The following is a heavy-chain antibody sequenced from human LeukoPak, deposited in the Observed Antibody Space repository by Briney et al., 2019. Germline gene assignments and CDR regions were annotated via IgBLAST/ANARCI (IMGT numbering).Heavy chain of an antibody. V-gene: IGHV4-61*01. CDR1: GGSISSSSYY. CDR3: ARETGYSSGWYVY. J-gene: IGHJ4*02. CDR2: IYYSGST. Sequence: SETLSLTCTVSGGSISSSSYYWSWIRQPPGKGLEWIGYIYYSGSTNYNPSLKSRVTISVDTSKNQFSLKLSSVTAADTAVYYCARETGYSSGWYVYWGQGTLVTVSS. D-gene: IGHD6-19*01.